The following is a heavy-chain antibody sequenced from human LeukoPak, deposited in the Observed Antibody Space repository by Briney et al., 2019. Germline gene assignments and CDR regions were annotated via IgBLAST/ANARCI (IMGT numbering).Heavy chain of an antibody. Sequence: PGGSLRLSCAASGFTFSSYAMSWVRQAPGKGLEWVSAISGSGGSTYYADSVKGRFTISRDNSKNTLYLQMNSLRAEDTAVYYCAKDYGHSIIIRLGELSLWGQGTLVTVSS. J-gene: IGHJ4*02. D-gene: IGHD3-16*02. CDR1: GFTFSSYA. CDR3: AKDYGHSIIIRLGELSL. CDR2: ISGSGGST. V-gene: IGHV3-23*01.